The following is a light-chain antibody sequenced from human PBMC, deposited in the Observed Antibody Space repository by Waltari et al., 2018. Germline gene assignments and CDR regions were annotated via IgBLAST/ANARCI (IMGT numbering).Light chain of an antibody. J-gene: IGLJ1*01. CDR2: SDN. Sequence: QSVLTQPSSASGTPGQRVTISCSGSSSNIGTNTVNWYQHLPGTAPKVLIYSDNPRHSGVPNRCSGSKSGTSASLAIVGPQSEDEADYFCVAWDDSLNAYVFGTGTKVTVL. V-gene: IGLV1-44*01. CDR3: VAWDDSLNAYV. CDR1: SSNIGTNT.